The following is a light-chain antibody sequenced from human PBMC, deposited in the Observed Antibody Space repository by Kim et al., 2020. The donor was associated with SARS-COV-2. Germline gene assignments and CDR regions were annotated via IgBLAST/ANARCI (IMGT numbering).Light chain of an antibody. CDR1: QGISSW. CDR2: AAS. Sequence: GHRIPITCRASQGISSWLAWYQQEPEKAPKSLIYAASSLQSGVPSRFSGSGFGKDFTLTITNLQPEDFATYYCQQYDNYPRTFGQGTKVDIK. J-gene: IGKJ1*01. CDR3: QQYDNYPRT. V-gene: IGKV1D-16*01.